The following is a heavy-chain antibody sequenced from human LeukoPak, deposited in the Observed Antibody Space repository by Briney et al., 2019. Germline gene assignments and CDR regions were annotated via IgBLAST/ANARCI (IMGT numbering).Heavy chain of an antibody. CDR2: INPNSGGT. CDR1: GYSFTDYY. V-gene: IGHV1-2*02. D-gene: IGHD3-22*01. CDR3: ATAIMIGEVISFDP. Sequence: ASVKVSCKASGYSFTDYYMHWVRQAPGQGLEWMGWINPNSGGTNYARKFQGRVTMTRDTSISTAYMELSRLRSDDTAVYYCATAIMIGEVISFDPWGQGSLVTVSS. J-gene: IGHJ5*02.